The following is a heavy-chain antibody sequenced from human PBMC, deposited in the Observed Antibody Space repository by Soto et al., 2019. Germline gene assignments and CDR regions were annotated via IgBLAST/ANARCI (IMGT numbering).Heavy chain of an antibody. CDR3: TTGLSNGYYNFDY. D-gene: IGHD3-22*01. J-gene: IGHJ4*02. CDR1: GFTFNNAW. CDR2: IKSKTDGGTT. V-gene: IGHV3-15*07. Sequence: PGGSLRLSCAASGFTFNNAWMNWVRQAPGKGLEWVGHIKSKTDGGTTDSAAPVKGRFTISRDDSKNTLYLQMNSLKTEDTAVYYCTTGLSNGYYNFDYWGQGTPVTVSS.